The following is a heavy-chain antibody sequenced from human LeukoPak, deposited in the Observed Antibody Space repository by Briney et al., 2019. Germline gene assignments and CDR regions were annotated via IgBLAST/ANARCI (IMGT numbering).Heavy chain of an antibody. Sequence: GGSLRLSCAASGFTFSSYSMNWVRQAPGKGLEWVSAISGDSRYIYYADSVRGRFTISRDNAENSLYLQMNSLRAEDTAVYYCARDIYRGDYYGMDVWGQGTTVTVSS. CDR2: ISGDSRYI. CDR1: GFTFSSYS. V-gene: IGHV3-21*01. D-gene: IGHD2-2*02. CDR3: ARDIYRGDYYGMDV. J-gene: IGHJ6*02.